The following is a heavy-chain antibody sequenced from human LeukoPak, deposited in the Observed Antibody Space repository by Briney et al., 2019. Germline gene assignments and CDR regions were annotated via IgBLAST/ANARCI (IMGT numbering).Heavy chain of an antibody. CDR3: ARGRVCGGDCYPYYFDY. V-gene: IGHV4-30-4*01. CDR1: GGSISSGDYY. J-gene: IGHJ4*02. CDR2: IYYSGST. Sequence: SETLSLTCTVSGGSISSGDYYWSWIRQPPGKGLEWIEYIYYSGSTYYNPSLKSRVTISVDTSKNQFSLKLSSVTAADTAVYYCARGRVCGGDCYPYYFDYWGQGTLVTVSS. D-gene: IGHD2-21*02.